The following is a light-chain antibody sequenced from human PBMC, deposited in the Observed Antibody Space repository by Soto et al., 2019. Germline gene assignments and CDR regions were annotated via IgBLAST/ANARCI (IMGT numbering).Light chain of an antibody. Sequence: QAVLTQPASVSGSPGQSITISCTGTSSDVGDFNYVSWYQQHAGKAPKLLIYEVVKRPSGISDRFSGSKSGNTASLTISGLQTEDEADYYFSSYTRSITLKFGGGTKLTVL. CDR1: SSDVGDFNY. CDR3: SSYTRSITLK. V-gene: IGLV2-14*01. J-gene: IGLJ2*01. CDR2: EVV.